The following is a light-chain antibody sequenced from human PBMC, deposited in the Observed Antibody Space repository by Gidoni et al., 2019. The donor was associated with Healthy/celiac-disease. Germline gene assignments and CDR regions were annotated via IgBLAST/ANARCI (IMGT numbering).Light chain of an antibody. V-gene: IGLV3-1*01. CDR2: QDS. Sequence: SYPLTQPTSVSASPGQTASITCSGDKLGDKYACWYQQKPGQSPVLVIYQDSKRPSGIPERFSGSNSGNTATLTISGTQAMDEADYYCQAWDSSPHVVFGGGTKLTVL. J-gene: IGLJ2*01. CDR3: QAWDSSPHVV. CDR1: KLGDKY.